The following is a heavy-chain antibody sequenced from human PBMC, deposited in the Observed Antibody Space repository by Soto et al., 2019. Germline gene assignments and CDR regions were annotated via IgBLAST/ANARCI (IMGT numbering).Heavy chain of an antibody. J-gene: IGHJ4*02. D-gene: IGHD3-22*01. CDR2: IIPIFGTA. CDR3: ARGGFDYYDSSGTRAVDY. V-gene: IGHV1-69*13. Sequence: GASVKVSCKASGGTFSSYAISWVRQAPGQGLEWMGGIIPIFGTANYAQKFQGRVTITADESTSTAYMELSSLRSEDTAVYYCARGGFDYYDSSGTRAVDYWGQGTLVTVSS. CDR1: GGTFSSYA.